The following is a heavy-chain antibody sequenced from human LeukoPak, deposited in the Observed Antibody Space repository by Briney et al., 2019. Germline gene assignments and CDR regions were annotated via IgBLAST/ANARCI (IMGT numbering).Heavy chain of an antibody. CDR3: ATLNTDGCYFDN. J-gene: IGHJ4*02. D-gene: IGHD5-24*01. Sequence: NPSETLSLACSVSGGSFSNSRYYWGWLRQPPGKGLEWIGSIYYSGATNSNPSLKSRLTISVDTSKNQFSLKLGSVTAADAAVYYCATLNTDGCYFDNWGQGTLVTVS. CDR1: GGSFSNSRYY. CDR2: IYYSGAT. V-gene: IGHV4-39*01.